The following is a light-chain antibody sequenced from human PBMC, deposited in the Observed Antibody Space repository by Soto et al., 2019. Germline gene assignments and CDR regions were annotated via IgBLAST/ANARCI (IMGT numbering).Light chain of an antibody. Sequence: DIQMTQSPSTLSASVGDRVTITCRASQSISSWLAWYQQEPGKAPKLLIYDASSLESGVPSRFSGSGSGTEFTLTITSLQPDDFATYYCQQYNSYPWTFGQGTKVDI. CDR1: QSISSW. V-gene: IGKV1-5*01. CDR2: DAS. CDR3: QQYNSYPWT. J-gene: IGKJ1*01.